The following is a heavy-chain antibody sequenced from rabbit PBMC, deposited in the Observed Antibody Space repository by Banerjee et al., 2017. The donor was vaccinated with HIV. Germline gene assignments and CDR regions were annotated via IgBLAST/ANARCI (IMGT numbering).Heavy chain of an antibody. CDR2: IDGGSSAFS. Sequence: QEELEESGGGLVKPEGSLTLTCKASGFDFSDRDVMCWVRQAPGKGLEWIACIDGGSSAFSYFASWAKGRFTISKTSSTTVTLQMTSLTAADTATYFCARDSGSSFSSYGMDLWGPGTLVTVS. CDR3: ARDSGSSFSSYGMDL. CDR1: GFDFSDRDV. D-gene: IGHD8-1*01. V-gene: IGHV1S45*01. J-gene: IGHJ6*01.